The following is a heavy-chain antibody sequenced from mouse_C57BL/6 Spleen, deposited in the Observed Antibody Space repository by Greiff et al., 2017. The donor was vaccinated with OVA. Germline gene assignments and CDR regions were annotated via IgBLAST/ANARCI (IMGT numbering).Heavy chain of an antibody. CDR3: ARAQTGTYWYFDV. V-gene: IGHV5-4*03. Sequence: EVNVVESGGGLVKPGGSLKLSCAASGFTFSSYAMSWVRQTPEKRLEWVATISDGGSYTYYPDNVKGRFTISRDNAKNNLYLQMSHLKSEDTAMYYCARAQTGTYWYFDVWGTGTTVTVSS. J-gene: IGHJ1*03. CDR2: ISDGGSYT. D-gene: IGHD4-1*01. CDR1: GFTFSSYA.